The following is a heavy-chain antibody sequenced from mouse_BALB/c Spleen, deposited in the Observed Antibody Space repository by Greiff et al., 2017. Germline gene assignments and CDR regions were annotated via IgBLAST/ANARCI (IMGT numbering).Heavy chain of an antibody. V-gene: IGHV5-6-5*01. J-gene: IGHJ2*01. Sequence: DVMLVESGGGLVKPGGSLKLSCAASGFTFSSYAMSWVRQTPEKRLEWVASISSGGSTYYPDSVKGRFTISRDNARNILYLQMSSLRSEDTAMYYCARGGYYYGSSYFDYWGQGTTLTVSS. CDR1: GFTFSSYA. CDR3: ARGGYYYGSSYFDY. D-gene: IGHD1-1*01. CDR2: ISSGGST.